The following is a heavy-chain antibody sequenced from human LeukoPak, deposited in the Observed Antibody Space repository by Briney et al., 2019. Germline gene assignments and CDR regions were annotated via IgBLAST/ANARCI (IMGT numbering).Heavy chain of an antibody. CDR3: ARERVESGVYFDY. V-gene: IGHV4-34*01. CDR2: INHSGST. Sequence: SETLSLTCVVYGGSFSGYYWSWIRQPPGKGLEWIGEINHSGSTNYNPSLKSRVTISVDTSKNQFSLKLSSVTAADTAVYYCARERVESGVYFDYWGQGTLVTVSS. CDR1: GGSFSGYY. J-gene: IGHJ4*02. D-gene: IGHD3-10*01.